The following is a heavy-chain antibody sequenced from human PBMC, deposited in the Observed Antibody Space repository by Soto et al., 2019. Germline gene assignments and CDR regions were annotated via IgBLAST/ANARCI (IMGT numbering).Heavy chain of an antibody. D-gene: IGHD3-9*01. CDR2: MNPNSGNT. CDR1: GYTFTSYD. J-gene: IGHJ6*02. V-gene: IGHV1-8*01. Sequence: QVQLVQSGAEVKKPGASVKVSCKASGYTFTSYDINWVRQATGQGLEWMGWMNPNSGNTGYAQKFQGRVTMTRNTSITTAYMELSSLRSEDTAVYYWARGDNFYYGMDVWGQGTTVTVSS. CDR3: ARGDNFYYGMDV.